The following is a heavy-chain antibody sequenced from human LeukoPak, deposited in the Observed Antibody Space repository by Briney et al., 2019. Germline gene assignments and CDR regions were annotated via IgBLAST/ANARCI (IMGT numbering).Heavy chain of an antibody. CDR2: IYYSGST. Sequence: PSETLSLTCTVPGGSISSYYWSWLRQPPGKGLEWVAYIYYSGSTNYNPSLKSRVTISVDTSKNQFSRKLSSVTAADTAVYYCAGPSGRYYYYYMDVWGKGTTVTVSS. CDR3: AGPSGRYYYYYMDV. CDR1: GGSISSYY. J-gene: IGHJ6*03. V-gene: IGHV4-59*01.